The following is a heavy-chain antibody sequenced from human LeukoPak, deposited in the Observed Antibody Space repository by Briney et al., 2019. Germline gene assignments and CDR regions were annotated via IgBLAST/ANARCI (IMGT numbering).Heavy chain of an antibody. Sequence: GGSLRLSCAGSGFTFSSYAMNWVRQAPGKGLEWVSTIRGTGTTTYYADSVKGRFTISRDNSKNTLYLEISSLRVEDTAVYYCAKDGISGWYGNHFDYWGQGTLVTVSP. CDR1: GFTFSSYA. J-gene: IGHJ4*02. CDR3: AKDGISGWYGNHFDY. CDR2: IRGTGTTT. V-gene: IGHV3-23*01. D-gene: IGHD6-19*01.